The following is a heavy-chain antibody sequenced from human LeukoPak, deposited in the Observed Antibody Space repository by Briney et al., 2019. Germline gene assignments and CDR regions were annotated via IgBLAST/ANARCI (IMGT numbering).Heavy chain of an antibody. V-gene: IGHV3-23*01. CDR3: ARYCGAASCYSGFDY. CDR2: ISGDGGT. J-gene: IGHJ4*02. Sequence: GGSLRLSSAASGFTFGSYVMSWVRQAPGKGPEWVSAISGDGGTYYADSVKGRFTISRDNSKKTLYRQMNSLGGEDTALYYCARYCGAASCYSGFDYWGQGTLVTVAS. CDR1: GFTFGSYV. D-gene: IGHD2-15*01.